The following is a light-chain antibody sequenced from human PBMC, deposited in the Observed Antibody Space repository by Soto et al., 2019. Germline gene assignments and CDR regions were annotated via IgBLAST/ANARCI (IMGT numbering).Light chain of an antibody. CDR2: GTF. J-gene: IGKJ1*01. V-gene: IGKV3-20*01. Sequence: DIVLTQSPGALSLSPGERATLSCGASQSVGSRFLAWYQQKPGQAPRLLISGTFSRATGIPDRFSGSGSGTDFTLTISSLQSEDFGVYYCQQYNNWPRTFGQGTKVDI. CDR1: QSVGSRF. CDR3: QQYNNWPRT.